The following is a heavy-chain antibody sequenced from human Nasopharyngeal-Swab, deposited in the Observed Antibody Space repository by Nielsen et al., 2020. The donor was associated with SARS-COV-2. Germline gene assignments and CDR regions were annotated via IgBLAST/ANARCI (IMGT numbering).Heavy chain of an antibody. D-gene: IGHD5-12*01. J-gene: IGHJ4*02. V-gene: IGHV3-30*03. Sequence: GESLKISCAASGFTFSSYGMHWVRQAPGKGLEWVAVISYDGSNKYYADSVKGRFTISRDNSKNTLYLQMNSLRAEDTAVYYCARDRTEVALDYWGQGTLVTVSS. CDR3: ARDRTEVALDY. CDR1: GFTFSSYG. CDR2: ISYDGSNK.